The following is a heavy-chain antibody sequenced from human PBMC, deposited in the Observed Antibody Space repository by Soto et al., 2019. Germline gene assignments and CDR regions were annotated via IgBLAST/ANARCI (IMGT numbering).Heavy chain of an antibody. CDR2: IYYSGST. J-gene: IGHJ4*02. CDR1: GGSISSYY. V-gene: IGHV4-59*01. Sequence: SETLSLTCTVSGGSISSYYWSWIRQPPGKGLEWIGYIYYSGSTNYNPSLKSRVTISVDTSKNQFSLKLSSVTAADTAVYYCARGNGVISHLYYFDYWGQGTLVTVSS. CDR3: ARGNGVISHLYYFDY. D-gene: IGHD3-16*02.